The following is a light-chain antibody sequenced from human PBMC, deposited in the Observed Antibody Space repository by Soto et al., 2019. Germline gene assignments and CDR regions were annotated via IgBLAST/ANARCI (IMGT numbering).Light chain of an antibody. CDR3: SSYTTRTTLVV. V-gene: IGLV2-14*01. CDR2: EVS. CDR1: SSDVGGYNY. Sequence: QSVLTQPASMSGSPGQSITISCTGTSSDVGGYNYVSWYQQHPGKAPKLMIYEVSHRPSGVSDRFSGSKSGNTASLTISGRQAEDEADYYCSSYTTRTTLVVFGGGTKLTVL. J-gene: IGLJ3*02.